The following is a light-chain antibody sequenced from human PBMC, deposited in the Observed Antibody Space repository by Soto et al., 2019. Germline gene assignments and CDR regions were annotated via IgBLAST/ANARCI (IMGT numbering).Light chain of an antibody. CDR3: SSYTGTSTPNV. J-gene: IGLJ1*01. Sequence: SAPAEPASVTPTREQSNTNYCTATSSDFLGNNYVSWYQHHPCKAPKLMIYDVSDRPSGVSNRFSGSKSGNAASLTISGLPVEDEADYYCSSYTGTSTPNVFGTGTKVTVL. V-gene: IGLV2-14*03. CDR2: DVS. CDR1: SSDFLGNNY.